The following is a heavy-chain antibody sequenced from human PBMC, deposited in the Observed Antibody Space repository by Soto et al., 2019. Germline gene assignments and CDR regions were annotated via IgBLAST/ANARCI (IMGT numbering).Heavy chain of an antibody. D-gene: IGHD3-3*01. J-gene: IGHJ6*02. CDR3: TRDGRKILAYYYYGMDV. V-gene: IGHV3-49*04. CDR1: GFTFGDYA. Sequence: EVQLVESGGGLVQPGRSLRLSCTASGFTFGDYAMSWVRQAPGKGLEWVGFIRSKAYGGTTEYAASVKGRFTISRDDSKSIAYLQMNSLKTEDTAVYYCTRDGRKILAYYYYGMDVWGQGTTVTVSS. CDR2: IRSKAYGGTT.